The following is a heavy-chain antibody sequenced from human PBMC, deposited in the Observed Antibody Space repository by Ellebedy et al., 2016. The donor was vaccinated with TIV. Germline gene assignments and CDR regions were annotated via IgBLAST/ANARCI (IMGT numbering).Heavy chain of an antibody. D-gene: IGHD2-2*02. CDR3: AGDDHLAIPAPINGFDP. CDR1: GYTFTDYH. J-gene: IGHJ5*02. Sequence: AASVKVSCKVSGYTFTDYHMHWVRQAPGQGLEWMGWINPDSGATKYAQKFQGRVTLTVDTSIRTAYMELSRLQSDDTAVYYCAGDDHLAIPAPINGFDPWGQGTLVTVSS. CDR2: INPDSGAT. V-gene: IGHV1-2*02.